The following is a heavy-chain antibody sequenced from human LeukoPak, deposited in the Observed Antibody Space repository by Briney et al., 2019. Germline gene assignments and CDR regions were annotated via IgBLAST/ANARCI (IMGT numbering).Heavy chain of an antibody. CDR1: GFTFSGSA. V-gene: IGHV3-73*01. Sequence: GGSLKLSCAASGFTFSGSAMHWVRQASGKGLEWVGRIRSKANSYATAYAASVKGRFTISRDDSKNTAYLQMNSLKTEDTAVYYCTGGVYCSSTSCYSSDYYYYYYMDVWGKGTTVTISS. D-gene: IGHD2-2*01. J-gene: IGHJ6*03. CDR2: IRSKANSYAT. CDR3: TGGVYCSSTSCYSSDYYYYYYMDV.